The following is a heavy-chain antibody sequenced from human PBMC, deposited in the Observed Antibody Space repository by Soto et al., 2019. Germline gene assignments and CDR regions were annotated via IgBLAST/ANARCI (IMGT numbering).Heavy chain of an antibody. CDR1: GFSLSTYS. J-gene: IGHJ4*02. Sequence: PGGSLRRSGAVSGFSLSTYSINSGRQAPGKGLEWLSYLSKNSSVKYSADSVKGRFTISRDNAKNSRYLQMNSLRDNDTAVYYCARDRGADCSKGVCPGPHFDYWGRGTLVTVAS. CDR2: LSKNSSVK. CDR3: ARDRGADCSKGVCPGPHFDY. V-gene: IGHV3-48*02. D-gene: IGHD2-8*01.